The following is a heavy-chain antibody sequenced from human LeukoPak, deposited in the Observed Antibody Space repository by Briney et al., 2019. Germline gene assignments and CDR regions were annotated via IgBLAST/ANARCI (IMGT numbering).Heavy chain of an antibody. D-gene: IGHD3-10*01. J-gene: IGHJ6*02. CDR1: GYTFTNYD. V-gene: IGHV1-8*01. CDR3: ARPPSIGGSYYYYGMDV. Sequence: GASVKVSCKASGYTFTNYDVNWVRQATGQGLEWMGWMNPNSGNTGYAQKFQGRVTMTRNTSISTAYMELSSLRSEDTAVYYCARPPSIGGSYYYYGMDVWGRGTTVTVSS. CDR2: MNPNSGNT.